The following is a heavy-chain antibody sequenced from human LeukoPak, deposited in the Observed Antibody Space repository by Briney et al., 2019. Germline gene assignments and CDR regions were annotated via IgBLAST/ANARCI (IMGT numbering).Heavy chain of an antibody. J-gene: IGHJ4*02. CDR1: GFTFSGYS. D-gene: IGHD6-19*01. V-gene: IGHV3-48*02. Sequence: GGSLRLSCAACGFTFSGYSMNWVRQAPGKGLEWVSYITGSSRTKYYADSVKGRFTISRDNAKNSLYLQMNSLRDEDTAVYYCERDSARGWTVYYWGQGTLVSVSS. CDR2: ITGSSRTK. CDR3: ERDSARGWTVYY.